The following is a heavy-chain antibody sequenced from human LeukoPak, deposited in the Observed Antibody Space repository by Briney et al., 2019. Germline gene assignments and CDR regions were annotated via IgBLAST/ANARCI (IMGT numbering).Heavy chain of an antibody. V-gene: IGHV1-69*05. J-gene: IGHJ4*02. CDR3: ARHSSGWYLFDY. Sequence: SVKVSCKASGGTFSSYAISWVRQAPGQGLEWMGGIIPIFGTANYAQKLQGRVTITTDESTSTAYMELSSLRSEDTAVYYCARHSSGWYLFDYWGQGTLVTVSS. CDR1: GGTFSSYA. D-gene: IGHD6-19*01. CDR2: IIPIFGTA.